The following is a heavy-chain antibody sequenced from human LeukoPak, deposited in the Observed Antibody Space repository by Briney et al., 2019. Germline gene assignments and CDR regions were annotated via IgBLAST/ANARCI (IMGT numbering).Heavy chain of an antibody. CDR2: IYIIEST. CDR3: ARNGYSDGYSANYGSNSNES. J-gene: IGHJ5*02. CDR1: LGSISSIIYY. V-gene: IGHV4-39*02. D-gene: IGHD5-18*01. Sequence: SETPSLSRTLSLGSISSIIYYFGSVRHPPRKGLEWIGIIYIIESTNYNPPLKSRVTISVDTSKNHFSLKLTSVNAAATAVYYCARNGYSDGYSANYGSNSNESWGQGTLVTVSP.